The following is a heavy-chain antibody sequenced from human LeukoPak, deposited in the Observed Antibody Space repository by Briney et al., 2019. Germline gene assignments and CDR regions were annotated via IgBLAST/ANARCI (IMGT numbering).Heavy chain of an antibody. D-gene: IGHD1-26*01. CDR1: GGSISSSSSSYY. CDR3: ARGQWELLRYNYIDV. J-gene: IGHJ6*03. V-gene: IGHV4-39*07. Sequence: SETLSLTCTVSGGSISSSSSSYYWGWIRQPPEKGLEWIGSIHYSESSYYNPSLKSRVTISVDTSKKQFSLRLSSVTAADTAVYYCARGQWELLRYNYIDVWGKGTTVTVSS. CDR2: IHYSESS.